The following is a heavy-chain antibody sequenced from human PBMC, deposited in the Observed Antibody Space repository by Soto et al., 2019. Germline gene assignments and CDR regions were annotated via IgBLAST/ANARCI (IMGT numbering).Heavy chain of an antibody. CDR3: ASTVPPPGVRRTWYFDL. V-gene: IGHV4-31*03. Sequence: QVQLQESGPGLVKPSQTLSLTCTVSGGSISSGGYYWSWIRQHPGKGLEWIGYIYYSGSTYYNPSLNSRVTLSVDTSKNQFSLKLSSVTAADTAVYYCASTVPPPGVRRTWYFDLWGRGTLVTVSS. J-gene: IGHJ2*01. CDR2: IYYSGST. CDR1: GGSISSGGYY. D-gene: IGHD7-27*01.